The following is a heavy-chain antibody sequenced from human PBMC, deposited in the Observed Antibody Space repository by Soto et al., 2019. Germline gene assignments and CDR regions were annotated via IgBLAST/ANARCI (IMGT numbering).Heavy chain of an antibody. Sequence: KGLEWMGMIDPSDSYTNYSPSFQGHVTISADKSISTAYLHWSSLKASDTAMYYSARHPSWGRQQLDDYWGQGTLVTVSS. J-gene: IGHJ4*02. CDR2: IDPSDSYT. CDR3: ARHPSWGRQQLDDY. D-gene: IGHD6-13*01. V-gene: IGHV5-10-1*01.